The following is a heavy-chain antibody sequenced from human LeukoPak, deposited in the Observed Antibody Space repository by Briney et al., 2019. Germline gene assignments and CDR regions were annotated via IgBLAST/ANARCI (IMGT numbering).Heavy chain of an antibody. J-gene: IGHJ5*02. CDR3: ARAGRYYLNWFDP. CDR2: IYPGDSDT. CDR1: GYSFTSYW. D-gene: IGHD3-10*01. Sequence: GESMKISCKGSGYSFTSYWIGWVRQMPGKGLEWMGIIYPGDSDTRYSPSFQGQVTISADKSISTAYLQWSSLKASDTAMYYCARAGRYYLNWFDPWGQGTLVTVSS. V-gene: IGHV5-51*01.